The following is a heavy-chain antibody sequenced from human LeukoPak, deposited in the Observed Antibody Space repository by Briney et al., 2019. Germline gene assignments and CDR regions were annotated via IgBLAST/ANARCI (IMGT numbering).Heavy chain of an antibody. Sequence: TSETLSLTCTVSGGSISSSSYYWGWIRQPPGKGLEWIGSIYYSGSTYYNPSLESRVTISVDTSKNQFSLKLSSVTAADTAVYYCARLRPVGARPFDYWGQGTLVTVSS. CDR2: IYYSGST. V-gene: IGHV4-39*01. J-gene: IGHJ4*02. CDR1: GGSISSSSYY. CDR3: ARLRPVGARPFDY. D-gene: IGHD1-26*01.